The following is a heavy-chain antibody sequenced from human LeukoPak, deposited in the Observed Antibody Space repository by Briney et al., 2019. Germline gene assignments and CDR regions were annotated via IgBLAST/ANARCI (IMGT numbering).Heavy chain of an antibody. CDR2: ITSGGSNI. CDR3: ARLSIYDDMEY. Sequence: GSLRLSCTASGCSFIPSSMHRVRQAPGKGLEWLSFITSGGSNIDYADSVRGRFTISRENVNNTLFLQMKRLRVEDAAVSYCARLSIYDDMEYWGQGTLVTVSS. V-gene: IGHV3-48*01. J-gene: IGHJ4*02. CDR1: GCSFIPSS. D-gene: IGHD2-21*01.